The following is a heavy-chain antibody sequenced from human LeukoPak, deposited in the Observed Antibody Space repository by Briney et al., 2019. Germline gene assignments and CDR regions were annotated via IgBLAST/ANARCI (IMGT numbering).Heavy chain of an antibody. CDR1: GASISSYL. J-gene: IGHJ3*02. V-gene: IGHV4-4*07. Sequence: SETLSLTCTVSGASISSYLWSWIRQPAGKGLEWMGRIYTSGSSNYNPSLKSRVTMSRDTSKNQFSLKLNSVTAADTAVYYCARDGGIVVSAAPAAFDIWGQGTTVTVSS. D-gene: IGHD2-2*01. CDR3: ARDGGIVVSAAPAAFDI. CDR2: IYTSGSS.